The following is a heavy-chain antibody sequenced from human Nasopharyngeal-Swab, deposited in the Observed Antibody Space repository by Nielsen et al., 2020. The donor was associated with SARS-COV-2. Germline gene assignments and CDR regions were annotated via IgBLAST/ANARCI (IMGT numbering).Heavy chain of an antibody. D-gene: IGHD3-16*01. J-gene: IGHJ4*02. V-gene: IGHV4-59*12. CDR2: FSYSVIT. CDR3: AREVVGGLVDS. CDR1: GDSISRYY. Sequence: ESLRLSCTVSGDSISRYYWGWIRQPPGKGLEWIGYFSYSVITHYNASLKSRVTISLDTSKNQFSLKLSSVTAADTGVYYCAREVVGGLVDSWGQGILVTVSS.